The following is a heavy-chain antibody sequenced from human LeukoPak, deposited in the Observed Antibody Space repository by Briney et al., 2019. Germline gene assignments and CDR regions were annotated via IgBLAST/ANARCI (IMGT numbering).Heavy chain of an antibody. V-gene: IGHV1-69*04. J-gene: IGHJ4*02. CDR2: IIPIFGIA. CDR1: GGTFSSYA. CDR3: ARDRDYGGILYFDY. Sequence: ASVKVSCKASGGTFSSYAISWVRQAPGQGLEWMGRIIPIFGIANYAQKFQGRVTITADKSTNTAYMELSSLRSEDTAVYYCARDRDYGGILYFDYWGQGTLVTVSS. D-gene: IGHD4-23*01.